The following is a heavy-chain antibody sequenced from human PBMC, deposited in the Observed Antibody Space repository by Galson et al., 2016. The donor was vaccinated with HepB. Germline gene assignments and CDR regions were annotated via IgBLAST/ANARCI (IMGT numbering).Heavy chain of an antibody. D-gene: IGHD4-17*01. V-gene: IGHV4-39*01. Sequence: NPSLKSRVTVSVDTSRDHFSLMLESVTAADTAVYYCARQHPTGDAPDLWGQGTLVTVSS. J-gene: IGHJ5*02. CDR3: ARQHPTGDAPDL.